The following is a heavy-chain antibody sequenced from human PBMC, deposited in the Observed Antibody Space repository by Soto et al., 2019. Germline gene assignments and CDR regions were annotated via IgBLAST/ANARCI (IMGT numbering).Heavy chain of an antibody. CDR1: GYTFTGYY. J-gene: IGHJ6*02. D-gene: IGHD3-3*01. CDR3: ARSPYYDFWSGYYRGENYYYGMDV. CDR2: INPNSGGT. Sequence: ASVKVGSKAAGYTFTGYYMHWLRQATEQGLEWMGWINPNSGGTNYAQKFQGWVTMTRDTSISTAYMELSRLRSDDTAVYYCARSPYYDFWSGYYRGENYYYGMDVWGQGTTVTVSS. V-gene: IGHV1-2*04.